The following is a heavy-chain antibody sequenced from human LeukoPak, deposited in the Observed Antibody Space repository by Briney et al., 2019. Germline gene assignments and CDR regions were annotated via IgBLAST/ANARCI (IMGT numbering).Heavy chain of an antibody. CDR3: AKDRGYNWNYGPTWFDP. J-gene: IGHJ5*02. D-gene: IGHD1-7*01. CDR2: ISGSGGST. Sequence: GGSLRLSCAASGFTFSSYAMSWVRQAPGKGLEWVSAISGSGGSTYYADSVKGRFTISRDNSKNTLYLQMNSLRAEDTAVYYCAKDRGYNWNYGPTWFDPWGQRTLVTVSS. V-gene: IGHV3-23*01. CDR1: GFTFSSYA.